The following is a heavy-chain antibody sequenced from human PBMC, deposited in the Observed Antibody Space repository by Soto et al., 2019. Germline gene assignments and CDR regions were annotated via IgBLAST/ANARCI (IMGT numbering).Heavy chain of an antibody. D-gene: IGHD2-8*01. CDR2: IYYSGST. J-gene: IGHJ4*02. CDR3: ARGVYDSTGPHFDY. Sequence: SETLSLTCTVSGGSISSGGYYWSWIRQHPGKGLEWIGYIYYSGSTYYNPSLKSRVTISVDTSKNQFSLKLSSVTAADTAVYYCARGVYDSTGPHFDYWGQGTRVTVSS. V-gene: IGHV4-31*03. CDR1: GGSISSGGYY.